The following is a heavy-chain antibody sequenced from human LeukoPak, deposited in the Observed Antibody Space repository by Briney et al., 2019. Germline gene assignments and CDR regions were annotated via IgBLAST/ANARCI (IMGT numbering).Heavy chain of an antibody. J-gene: IGHJ4*02. CDR3: ARGGAAAGTSTGDFDY. Sequence: GGSLRLSCAASGFTFSSYNMNWVRQAPGKGLEWVSYISSSSSAIYYADSVKGRFTISRDNSKNTLYLQMNSLRAEDTAVYYCARGGAAAGTSTGDFDYWGQGTLVTVSS. CDR2: ISSSSSAI. V-gene: IGHV3-48*01. CDR1: GFTFSSYN. D-gene: IGHD6-13*01.